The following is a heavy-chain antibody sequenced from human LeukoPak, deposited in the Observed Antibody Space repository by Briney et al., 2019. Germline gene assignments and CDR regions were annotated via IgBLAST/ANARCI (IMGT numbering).Heavy chain of an antibody. J-gene: IGHJ4*02. CDR2: IYHSGSP. CDR3: ARPISSQGYFGVVID. Sequence: SETLSLTCAVSGYSISSASYWGWIRQPPGKGLEWIGNIYHSGSPYYNPSLKSRVTISVDTSKNQFSLKLSSVTAADPAVYYFARPISSQGYFGVVIDWGQGTLVTVSS. D-gene: IGHD3-3*01. CDR1: GYSISSASY. V-gene: IGHV4-38-2*01.